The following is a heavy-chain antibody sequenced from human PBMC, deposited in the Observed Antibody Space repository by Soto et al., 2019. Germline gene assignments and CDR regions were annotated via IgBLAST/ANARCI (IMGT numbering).Heavy chain of an antibody. J-gene: IGHJ5*02. V-gene: IGHV1-8*01. CDR3: TSGAGIGKQLCLPFDP. Sequence: GASVKVSCKASGYTFRDYDINWVRQASGQGLEWMGWMNPNSGNTAYAQKFQGRVTMTGDTTTNTAYMELSSLTSADTAVYYCTSGAGIGKQLCLPFDPWAQGTRVTVS. CDR1: GYTFRDYD. CDR2: MNPNSGNT. D-gene: IGHD1-1*01.